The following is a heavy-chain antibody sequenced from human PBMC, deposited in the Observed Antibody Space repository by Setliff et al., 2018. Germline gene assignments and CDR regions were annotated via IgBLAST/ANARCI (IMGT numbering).Heavy chain of an antibody. CDR2: INPNSGGT. CDR3: ARAVSGYDYHYFDK. J-gene: IGHJ4*02. D-gene: IGHD5-12*01. CDR1: GYTFTGDY. Sequence: GASVKVSCKASGYTFTGDYVHWVRQAPGQGLEWMGWINPNSGGTNYAQKFQGRVTMTRDTSISTAYMELSRLTSDDSAVYYCARAVSGYDYHYFDKWGQGTLVTVSS. V-gene: IGHV1-2*02.